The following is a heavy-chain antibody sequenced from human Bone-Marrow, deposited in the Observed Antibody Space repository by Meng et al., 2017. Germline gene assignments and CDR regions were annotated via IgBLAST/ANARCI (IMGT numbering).Heavy chain of an antibody. J-gene: IGHJ5*02. V-gene: IGHV4-59*12. Sequence: QVQLQESGPGLVKPSETLSLTCTVSGGSISSYYWSWIRQPPGKGLEWIGYIYYSGSTNYNPSLKSRVTISVDTSKNQLSLKLSSMTAADTAVYYCARYVFDSSSLYSNWFDPWGQGTLVTVSS. D-gene: IGHD3-22*01. CDR3: ARYVFDSSSLYSNWFDP. CDR2: IYYSGST. CDR1: GGSISSYY.